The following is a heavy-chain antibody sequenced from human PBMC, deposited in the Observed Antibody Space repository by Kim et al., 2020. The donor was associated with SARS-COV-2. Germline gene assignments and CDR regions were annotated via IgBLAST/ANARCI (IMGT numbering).Heavy chain of an antibody. CDR3: ARAAPTVVTPRPQNAFDI. CDR2: IYYSGST. V-gene: IGHV4-59*13. CDR1: GGSISSYY. D-gene: IGHD4-17*01. J-gene: IGHJ3*02. Sequence: SETLSLTCTVSGGSISSYYWSWIRQPPGKGLEWIGYIYYSGSTNYNPSLKSRVTISVDTSKNQFSLKLSSVTAADTAVYYCARAAPTVVTPRPQNAFDIWGQGTMVTVSS.